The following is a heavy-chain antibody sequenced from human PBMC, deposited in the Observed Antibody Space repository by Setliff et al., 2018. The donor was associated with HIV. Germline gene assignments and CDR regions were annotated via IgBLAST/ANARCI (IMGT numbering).Heavy chain of an antibody. V-gene: IGHV3-7*02. CDR3: ARLRTNDF. CDR1: GYTFTDYG. CDR2: IKEDGREK. J-gene: IGHJ4*02. Sequence: PGESLKISCKASGYTFTDYGIAWVRQMPGKGLEWVATIKEDGREKYYVGSVKGRFTISRDNTKDSLYLQMDGLRVEDTAVYYCARLRTNDFWGQGTPVTVSS.